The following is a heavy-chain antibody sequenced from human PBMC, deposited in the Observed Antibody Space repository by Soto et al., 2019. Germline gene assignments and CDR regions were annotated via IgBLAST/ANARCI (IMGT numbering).Heavy chain of an antibody. CDR3: ARTYYYDSSGYYHLDY. J-gene: IGHJ4*02. Sequence: GASVKVSCKASGGTFSSYAISWVRQAPGQGLEWMGGIIPIFGTANYAQKFQGRVTITADESTSTAYMELSSLRSEDTAVYYCARTYYYDSSGYYHLDYWGQGTLVTVSS. CDR1: GGTFSSYA. D-gene: IGHD3-22*01. CDR2: IIPIFGTA. V-gene: IGHV1-69*13.